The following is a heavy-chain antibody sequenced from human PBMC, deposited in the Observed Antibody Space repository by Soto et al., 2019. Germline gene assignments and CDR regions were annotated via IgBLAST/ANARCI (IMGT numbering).Heavy chain of an antibody. CDR1: GDTFSNYA. CDR3: ARGYRELFFYAMDV. Sequence: QVELVQSGIEVKNPGSSVKVSCKASGDTFSNYAINWVRQAPGQGLEWMGGIIPFYDKPNYAENFLGRVTISADKFTATAYLEVSSLRSEDTAVYFWARGYRELFFYAMDVWGRGTPVIVSS. J-gene: IGHJ6*02. V-gene: IGHV1-69*06. D-gene: IGHD3-10*01. CDR2: IIPFYDKP.